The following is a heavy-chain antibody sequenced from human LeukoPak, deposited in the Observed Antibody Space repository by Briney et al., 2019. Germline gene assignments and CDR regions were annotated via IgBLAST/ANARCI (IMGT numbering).Heavy chain of an antibody. CDR2: MNWISDFK. CDR3: AKGPKENWYFDL. CDR1: GFTFSSYA. Sequence: GGSLRLSCAASGFTFSSYAMSWVRRAPGKGLEWVSAMNWISDFKAYADSVKGRFTISRDNDKNSVHLQMNSLRPEDMAVYYCAKGPKENWYFDLWGRGTLVTVSS. J-gene: IGHJ2*01. V-gene: IGHV3-9*03.